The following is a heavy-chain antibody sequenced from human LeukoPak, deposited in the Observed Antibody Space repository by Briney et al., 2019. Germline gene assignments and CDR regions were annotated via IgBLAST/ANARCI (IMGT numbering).Heavy chain of an antibody. V-gene: IGHV3-23*01. CDR2: ISDSGDTT. J-gene: IGHJ4*02. CDR3: ARGRYQMEY. D-gene: IGHD3-16*02. CDR1: GFTFSTYA. Sequence: GGSLRLSCAASGFTFSTYAMTWVRQAPGKGLECVSGISDSGDTTYYADSVKGRFTISRDNSKNTLYVQMNSLRVEDTAVYYCARGRYQMEYWGQGTLVTVSS.